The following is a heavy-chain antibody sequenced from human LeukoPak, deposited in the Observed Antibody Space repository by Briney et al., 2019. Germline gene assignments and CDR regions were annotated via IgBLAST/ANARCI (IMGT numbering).Heavy chain of an antibody. J-gene: IGHJ6*03. CDR1: GFTFSSYS. V-gene: IGHV3-48*04. D-gene: IGHD3-10*01. CDR3: ARHNPYGSGSYHYYYYMDV. CDR2: ISSSSSTI. Sequence: GGSLRLSCAASGFTFSSYSMNWVRQAPGKGLEWVSYISSSSSTIYYADSVKGRFTISRDNAKNSLYLQMNSLRAEDTAVYYCARHNPYGSGSYHYYYYMDVWGKGTTVTVSS.